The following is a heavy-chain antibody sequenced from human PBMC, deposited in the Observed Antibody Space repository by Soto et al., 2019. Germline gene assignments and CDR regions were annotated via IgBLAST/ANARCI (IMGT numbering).Heavy chain of an antibody. Sequence: QLLQSGGGLVQPGGSLTLSCAASGFTFGTTDMSWVRQAPGEGLEWVSTIDGSGGITYYADSVKGRFTISRDNSRNTVYLQMNSLRGDDTALYYCVKNSGWFNTWGHGDLVTVSS. V-gene: IGHV3-23*01. CDR3: VKNSGWFNT. J-gene: IGHJ5*01. CDR2: IDGSGGIT. CDR1: GFTFGTTD. D-gene: IGHD3-10*01.